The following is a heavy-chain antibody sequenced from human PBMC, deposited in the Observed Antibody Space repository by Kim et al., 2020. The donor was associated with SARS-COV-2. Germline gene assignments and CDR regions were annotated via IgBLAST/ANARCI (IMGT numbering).Heavy chain of an antibody. J-gene: IGHJ4*02. Sequence: SETLSLTCTVSGGSISSSSYYWGWIRQPPGKGLEWIGSIYYSGSTYYNPSLKSRVTISVDTSKNQFSLKLSSVTSADTAVYYCARHGEWGDSRLFYWGQGTLVTVSS. CDR1: GGSISSSSYY. CDR2: IYYSGST. D-gene: IGHD2-21*02. V-gene: IGHV4-39*01. CDR3: ARHGEWGDSRLFY.